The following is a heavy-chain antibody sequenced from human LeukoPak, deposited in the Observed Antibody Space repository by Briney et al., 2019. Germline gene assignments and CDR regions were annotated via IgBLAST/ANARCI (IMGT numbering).Heavy chain of an antibody. CDR2: ISSSGSTT. J-gene: IGHJ4*02. Sequence: GGSLRLSCAASGFTFSGYEMNWVRQAPGKGLEWVSYISSSGSTTYYADSVKGRFTISRDNAKNSLYLQMNSLRAEDTAVYYCTRWDYWGQGTLVTVSS. V-gene: IGHV3-48*03. CDR3: TRWDY. CDR1: GFTFSGYE.